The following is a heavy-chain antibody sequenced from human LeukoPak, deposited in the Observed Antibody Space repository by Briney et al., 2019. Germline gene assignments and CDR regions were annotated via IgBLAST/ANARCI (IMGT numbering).Heavy chain of an antibody. D-gene: IGHD3-10*01. CDR1: GFIDDYA. CDR2: ISGDGGRT. J-gene: IGHJ3*02. V-gene: IGHV3-43*02. Sequence: GGSLRLSCAASGFIDDYAMHWVRQAPGKGLEWVSLISGDGGRTYYTDSVKGRFIISRDNSKHSLYLQMNSLRTEDTALYYCTKNGSYSDAFDIWGQGTMVTVSS. CDR3: TKNGSYSDAFDI.